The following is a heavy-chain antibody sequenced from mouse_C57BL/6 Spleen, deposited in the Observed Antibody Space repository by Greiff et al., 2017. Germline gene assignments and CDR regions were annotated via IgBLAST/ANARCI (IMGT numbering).Heavy chain of an antibody. CDR1: GYTFTEYT. Sequence: LVESGAELVKPGASVKLSCKASGYTFTEYTIHWVKQRSGQGLEWIGWFYPGSGSIKYNEKFKDKATLTADKSSSTVYMELSRLTSEDSAVYFCARHEDPPPYYYGSSYGYFDVWGTGTTVTVSS. D-gene: IGHD1-1*01. J-gene: IGHJ1*03. CDR3: ARHEDPPPYYYGSSYGYFDV. V-gene: IGHV1-62-2*01. CDR2: FYPGSGSI.